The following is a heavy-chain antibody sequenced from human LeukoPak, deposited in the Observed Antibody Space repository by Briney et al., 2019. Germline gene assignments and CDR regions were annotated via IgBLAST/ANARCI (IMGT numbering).Heavy chain of an antibody. V-gene: IGHV3-48*03. Sequence: PGGSLRLSCAASGFTFSSYEMNWVRQAPGKGLEWVSYISSSGSTIYYADSVKGRFTISRDNARNSLYLQMNSLRAEDTAVYYCASTGDYGDYLTFDYWGQGTMVTVSS. CDR3: ASTGDYGDYLTFDY. J-gene: IGHJ4*03. CDR1: GFTFSSYE. CDR2: ISSSGSTI. D-gene: IGHD4-17*01.